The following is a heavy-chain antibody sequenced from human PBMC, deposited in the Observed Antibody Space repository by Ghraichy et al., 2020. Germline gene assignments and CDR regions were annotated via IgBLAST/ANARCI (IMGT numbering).Heavy chain of an antibody. CDR2: IYYSGST. J-gene: IGHJ4*02. D-gene: IGHD1-20*01. V-gene: IGHV4-59*01. Sequence: SETLSLTCTVSGGSISSYYWSWIRQPPGKGLEWIGYIYYSGSTNYNPSLKSRVTISVDTSKNQFSPKLSSVTAADTAVYYCERSAPPYNWNDRFRFDYWGQGTLVTVSS. CDR3: ERSAPPYNWNDRFRFDY. CDR1: GGSISSYY.